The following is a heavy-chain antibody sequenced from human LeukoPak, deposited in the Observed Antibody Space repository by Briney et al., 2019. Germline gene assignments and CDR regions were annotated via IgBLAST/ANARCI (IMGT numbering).Heavy chain of an antibody. CDR1: GYTFTSYG. CDR3: ARDGYDEWPMVRGANFDY. J-gene: IGHJ4*02. CDR2: ISAYNGNT. Sequence: ASVKVSCKASGYTFTSYGISWVRQAPGQGLEWMGWISAYNGNTNYAQKLQGRVTMTTDTSTSTAYMELRSLRSDDTAVYYCARDGYDEWPMVRGANFDYWGQGTLVTVSS. V-gene: IGHV1-18*01. D-gene: IGHD3-10*01.